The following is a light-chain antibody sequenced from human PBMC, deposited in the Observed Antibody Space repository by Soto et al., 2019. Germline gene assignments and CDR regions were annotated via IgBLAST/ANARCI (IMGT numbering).Light chain of an antibody. CDR1: QGISKY. CDR3: QKYNWPPFT. Sequence: DIQMTQSPSSLAASVGDRVTISCRASQGISKYLAWYQQKPGKAPKLLIYATSTLQSGVSSRFTGSGSGTDFTLTISSLQPEDVATYYCQKYNWPPFTVGPGPKVDI. CDR2: ATS. V-gene: IGKV1-27*01. J-gene: IGKJ3*01.